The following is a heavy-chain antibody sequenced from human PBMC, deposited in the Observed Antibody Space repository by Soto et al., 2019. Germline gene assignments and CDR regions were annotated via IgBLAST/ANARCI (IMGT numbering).Heavy chain of an antibody. CDR2: MKSNSGNT. J-gene: IGHJ5*02. D-gene: IGHD3-9*01. CDR1: GGTFSRYT. V-gene: IGHV1-8*01. CDR3: ARVNYDIMTSPNWFDP. Sequence: ASVKVSCKASGGTFSRYTICWVRQAPGQGLEWMGWMKSNSGNTGYAQKFQGRVTMTRDTSINTAYMELSNLKSEDTAVYYCARVNYDIMTSPNWFDPWGQGTPVTVSS.